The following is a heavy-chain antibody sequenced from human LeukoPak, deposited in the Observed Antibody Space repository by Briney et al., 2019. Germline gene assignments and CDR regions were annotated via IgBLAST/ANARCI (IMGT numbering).Heavy chain of an antibody. CDR1: GGTFSSYA. CDR2: IIPILGIA. V-gene: IGHV1-69*04. D-gene: IGHD2-15*01. J-gene: IGHJ3*02. CDR3: ARDRITGYCSGGSCYGDAFDI. Sequence: SVKVSCKASGGTFSSYAISWVRQAPGQGLEWMGRIIPILGIANYAQKYQGRVTITADKSTTTDYMELSSLRSEDTAVYYCARDRITGYCSGGSCYGDAFDIWGQGTMVTVSS.